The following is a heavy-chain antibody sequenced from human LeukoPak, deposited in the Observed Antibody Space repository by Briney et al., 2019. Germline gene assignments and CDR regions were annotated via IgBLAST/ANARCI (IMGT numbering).Heavy chain of an antibody. CDR2: IYYSGST. Sequence: SETLSLTCTVSGGSISSSSYYWGWIRQPPGKGLEWIGSIYYSGSTNYNPSLKSRVTISVDTSKNQFSLKLSSVTAADTAVYYCARQALATMTFDIWGQGTMVTVSS. D-gene: IGHD5-24*01. V-gene: IGHV4-39*07. CDR3: ARQALATMTFDI. CDR1: GGSISSSSYY. J-gene: IGHJ3*02.